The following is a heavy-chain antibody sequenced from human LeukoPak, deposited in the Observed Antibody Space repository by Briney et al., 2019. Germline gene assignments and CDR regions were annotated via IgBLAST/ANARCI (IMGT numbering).Heavy chain of an antibody. CDR1: GGSISSGGYS. V-gene: IGHV4-30-2*01. CDR3: ARGPTKSIAAAGTRPRYFDL. CDR2: IYHSGST. Sequence: NPSQTLSLTCAVSGGSISSGGYSWSWIWQPPGKGLEWIGYIYHSGSTYYNPSLKSRVTISVDRSKNQFSLKLSSVTAADTAVYYCARGPTKSIAAAGTRPRYFDLWGRGTLVTVSS. J-gene: IGHJ2*01. D-gene: IGHD6-13*01.